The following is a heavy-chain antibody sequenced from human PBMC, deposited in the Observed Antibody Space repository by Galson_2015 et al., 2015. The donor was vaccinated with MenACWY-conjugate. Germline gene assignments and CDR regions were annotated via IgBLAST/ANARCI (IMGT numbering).Heavy chain of an antibody. V-gene: IGHV3-48*02. CDR1: GFTFSSYS. CDR2: ISSSSSTI. CDR3: ARDEPSYDYVWGSYRPNGMDV. D-gene: IGHD3-16*02. Sequence: SLRLSCAASGFTFSSYSMNWVRQAPGKGLEWVSYISSSSSTIYYADSVKGRFTISRDNAKNSLYLQMNSLRDEDTAVYYCARDEPSYDYVWGSYRPNGMDVWGQGTTVTVSS. J-gene: IGHJ6*02.